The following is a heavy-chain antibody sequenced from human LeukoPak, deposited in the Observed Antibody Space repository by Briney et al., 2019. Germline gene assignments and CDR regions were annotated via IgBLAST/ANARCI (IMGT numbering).Heavy chain of an antibody. D-gene: IGHD6-6*01. CDR2: ISSSSSYI. CDR3: ARRGGSSSRRSPIDY. J-gene: IGHJ4*02. CDR1: GFTFSSYS. Sequence: GGSLRLSCAASGFTFSSYSMNWVRQAPGKGLEWVSSISSSSSYIYYADSVKGRFTISRDNAKNSLFLQMNGLRAEDTAVYYCARRGGSSSRRSPIDYWGQGTLVTVSS. V-gene: IGHV3-21*01.